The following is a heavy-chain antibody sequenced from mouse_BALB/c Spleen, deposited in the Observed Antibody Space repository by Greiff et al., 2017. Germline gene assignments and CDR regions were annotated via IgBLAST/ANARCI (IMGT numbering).Heavy chain of an antibody. Sequence: EVMLVESGGGLVQPGGSRKLSCAASGFTFSSFGMHWVRQAPEKGLEWVAYISSGSSTIYYADTVKGRFTISRDNPKNTLFLQMTSLRSEDTAMYYCARGYDCAMDYWGQGTSVTVSS. D-gene: IGHD1-2*01. CDR3: ARGYDCAMDY. V-gene: IGHV5-17*02. J-gene: IGHJ4*01. CDR2: ISSGSSTI. CDR1: GFTFSSFG.